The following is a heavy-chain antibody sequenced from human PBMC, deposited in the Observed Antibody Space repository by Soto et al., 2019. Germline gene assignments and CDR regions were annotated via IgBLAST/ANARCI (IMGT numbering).Heavy chain of an antibody. CDR2: IKQDGSET. Sequence: EVQLVESGGGLVQPGGSLRLSCAASGFTFTGYWMSWVRQAPWKGLEWVANIKQDGSETYYVDSVKGRFTISRDNAKSSLYLQMNSLRAEDTAVYYCARQRSDAFDFWGQGTMVTVSS. CDR3: ARQRSDAFDF. J-gene: IGHJ3*01. V-gene: IGHV3-7*01. CDR1: GFTFTGYW. D-gene: IGHD1-1*01.